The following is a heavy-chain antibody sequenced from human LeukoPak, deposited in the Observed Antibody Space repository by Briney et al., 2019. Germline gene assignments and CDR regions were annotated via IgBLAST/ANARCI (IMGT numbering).Heavy chain of an antibody. CDR3: ARYGQGPITMVRGASSGWFDP. J-gene: IGHJ5*02. V-gene: IGHV3-33*01. CDR2: IWYDGSNK. D-gene: IGHD3-10*01. CDR1: GFTFSSYG. Sequence: PGGSLRLSCAASGFTFSSYGMHWVRQAPGKGLEWVAVIWYDGSNKYYADSVKGRFTISRDNSKNTLYLQMNSLRAEDTAVYYCARYGQGPITMVRGASSGWFDPWGQGTLVTVSS.